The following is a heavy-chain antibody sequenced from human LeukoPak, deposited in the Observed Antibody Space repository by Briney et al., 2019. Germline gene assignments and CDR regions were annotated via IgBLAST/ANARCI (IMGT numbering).Heavy chain of an antibody. D-gene: IGHD3-10*01. Sequence: GGSLRLSCAASGFTFSSYSMNWVRQAPGKGLEWVSYISSSSSTIYYADSVKGRFTISRDNAKNSLYLQMNSLRAEDTAVYYCARDLTYGSGDYWGQGTVVTVSS. CDR3: ARDLTYGSGDY. CDR1: GFTFSSYS. J-gene: IGHJ4*02. V-gene: IGHV3-48*01. CDR2: ISSSSSTI.